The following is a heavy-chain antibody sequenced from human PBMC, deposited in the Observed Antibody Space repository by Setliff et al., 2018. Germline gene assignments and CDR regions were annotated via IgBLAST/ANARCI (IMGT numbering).Heavy chain of an antibody. D-gene: IGHD3-9*01. J-gene: IGHJ5*02. CDR1: GGSISSGTYY. Sequence: SETLSLTCTVSGGSISSGTYYWSWIRQPAGKGLEWIGRIYTSGSTNYNPSLKSRVTMALDTTKNQISLKLSSVTAADTAVYYCARGSGYYKNWFAPWGQGTLVTVSS. V-gene: IGHV4-61*02. CDR2: IYTSGST. CDR3: ARGSGYYKNWFAP.